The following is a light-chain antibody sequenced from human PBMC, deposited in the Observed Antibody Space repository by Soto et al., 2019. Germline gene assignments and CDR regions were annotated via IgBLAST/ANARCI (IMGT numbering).Light chain of an antibody. CDR1: STDFVSYNR. CDR3: SLYTSENTYV. Sequence: QSVLTQPPSVSGSPGQSVTISCTGTSTDFVSYNRVSWYQQPPVTAPKLIIYXACNRPSGVPDRFSGSKSGNTASLTISGLQAADEADYYCSLYTSENTYVFGTGTKVTVL. J-gene: IGLJ1*01. CDR2: XAC. V-gene: IGLV2-18*01.